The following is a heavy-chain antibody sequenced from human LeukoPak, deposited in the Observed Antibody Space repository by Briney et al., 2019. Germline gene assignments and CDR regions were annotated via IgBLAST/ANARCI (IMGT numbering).Heavy chain of an antibody. D-gene: IGHD6-6*01. CDR1: GGSISSGGYY. CDR2: IDYSGSA. J-gene: IGHJ6*03. V-gene: IGHV4-31*03. CDR3: AREYSNSFQRNYYYYYMDV. Sequence: SETLSLACTVSGGSISSGGYYWSWVRQHPGKGLEWIGYIDYSGSAYYNPSLKSRVIISVDTSQNQFSLKLSSVTAADTAVYYCAREYSNSFQRNYYYYYMDVWGKGTTVTVSS.